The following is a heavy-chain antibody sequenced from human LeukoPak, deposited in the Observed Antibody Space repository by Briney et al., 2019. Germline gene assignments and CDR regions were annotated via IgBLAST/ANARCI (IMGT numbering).Heavy chain of an antibody. D-gene: IGHD3-16*01. V-gene: IGHV1-69*04. CDR3: AREGGGYDQGY. Sequence: ASVKVSCKASGGTFSSYAISWVRQAPGQGLEWMGRIIPILGIANYAQKFQGRVTITADKSTSTAYMELSSLRSEDTTVYYCAREGGGYDQGYWGQGTLVTVSS. CDR1: GGTFSSYA. J-gene: IGHJ4*02. CDR2: IIPILGIA.